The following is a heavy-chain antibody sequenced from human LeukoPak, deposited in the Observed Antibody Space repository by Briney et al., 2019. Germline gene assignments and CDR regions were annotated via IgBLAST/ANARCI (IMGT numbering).Heavy chain of an antibody. Sequence: VKLFCTASGYTFNSCGNSWVRQAPGQGLEWMGWISAYNGNTNYAQKLQGRVTMTTDTSTSTAYMELNRLRSDDTAVYYCARDRSSSCDYWGQGTLVTVSS. J-gene: IGHJ4*02. CDR2: ISAYNGNT. D-gene: IGHD6-13*01. CDR1: GYTFNSCG. CDR3: ARDRSSSCDY. V-gene: IGHV1-18*01.